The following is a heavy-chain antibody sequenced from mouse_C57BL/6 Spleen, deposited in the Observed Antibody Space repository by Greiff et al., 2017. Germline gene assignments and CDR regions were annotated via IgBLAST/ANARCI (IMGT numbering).Heavy chain of an antibody. CDR2: IDPSDSYT. D-gene: IGHD1-1*01. CDR1: GYTFTSYW. J-gene: IGHJ4*01. CDR3: ARGTTLVDYAMDY. V-gene: IGHV1-69*01. Sequence: QVQLKQPGAELVMPGASVKLSCKASGYTFTSYWMHWVKQRPGQDLEWIGEIDPSDSYTNYNPKFKGKSTLSVDKSSSTAYMQLSSLTSEDSAVYYCARGTTLVDYAMDYWGQGTLVTVSA.